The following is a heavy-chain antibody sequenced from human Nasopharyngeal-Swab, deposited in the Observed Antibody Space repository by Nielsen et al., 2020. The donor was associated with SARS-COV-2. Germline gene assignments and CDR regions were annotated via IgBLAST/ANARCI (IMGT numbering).Heavy chain of an antibody. V-gene: IGHV3-23*01. Sequence: GESLKISCIASGFTSSTSSLTWLRQPPGKGLQWVSTLGTVGDTYYADSVKGRFTISRDNSKNTLYLQMNSLRAEDTAVYYCAKKTVGTYPFDYWGQGTLVTLSS. CDR2: LGTVGDT. CDR1: GFTSSTSS. D-gene: IGHD3-16*02. J-gene: IGHJ4*02. CDR3: AKKTVGTYPFDY.